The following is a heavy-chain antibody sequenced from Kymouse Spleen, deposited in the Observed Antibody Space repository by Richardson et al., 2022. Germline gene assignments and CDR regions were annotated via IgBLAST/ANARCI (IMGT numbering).Heavy chain of an antibody. CDR2: IWYDGSNK. Sequence: QVQLVESGGGVVQPGRSLRLSCAASGFTFSSYGMHWVRQAPGKGLEWVAVIWYDGSNKYYADSVKGRFTISRDNSKNTLYLQMNSLRAEDTAVYYCARVLVDTAMVDYWGQGTLVTVSS. V-gene: IGHV3-33*01. CDR3: ARVLVDTAMVDY. J-gene: IGHJ4*02. CDR1: GFTFSSYG. D-gene: IGHD5-18,IGHD5-18*01.